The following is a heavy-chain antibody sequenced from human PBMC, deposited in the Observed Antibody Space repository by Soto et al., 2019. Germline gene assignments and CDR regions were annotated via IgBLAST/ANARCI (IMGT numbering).Heavy chain of an antibody. CDR3: TRVRDSNDY. D-gene: IGHD3-22*01. V-gene: IGHV3-48*03. CDR2: IRSSGRSI. J-gene: IGHJ4*02. CDR1: GFTFSSYE. Sequence: GGSLRLSCVGSGFTFSSYEMNWVRQAPGKGLEWVSNIRSSGRSINYADSVKGRFTISRDNAKNSLYLQMNSLRAEDTAVYYCTRVRDSNDYWGQGTLVTVAS.